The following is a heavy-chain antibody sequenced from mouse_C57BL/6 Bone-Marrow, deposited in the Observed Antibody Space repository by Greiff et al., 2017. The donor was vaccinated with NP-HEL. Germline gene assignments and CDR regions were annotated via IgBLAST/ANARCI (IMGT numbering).Heavy chain of an antibody. Sequence: QVQLQQPGAELVMPGASVKLSCKASGYTFTSYWMHWVKQRPGQGLEWIGEIDPSDSYTNYNQKFKGKSTLTVDKSSSTAYMQLSSLTSEDSAVYYCARLRRGGYYFDYWGQGTTLTVSS. CDR3: ARLRRGGYYFDY. CDR1: GYTFTSYW. J-gene: IGHJ2*01. CDR2: IDPSDSYT. D-gene: IGHD2-12*01. V-gene: IGHV1-69*01.